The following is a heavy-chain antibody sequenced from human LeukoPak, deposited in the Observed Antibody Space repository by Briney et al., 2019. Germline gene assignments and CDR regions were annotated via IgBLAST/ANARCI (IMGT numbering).Heavy chain of an antibody. J-gene: IGHJ4*02. V-gene: IGHV3-23*01. D-gene: IGHD3-3*01. CDR1: GFTFSSYA. CDR2: ISGSGGST. CDR3: ARDGTEYYDFWSGYYYPFDY. Sequence: PGGSLRLSCAASGFTFSSYAMSWVRQAPGKGLEWVSAISGSGGSTYYADSVKGRFTISRDNSKNTLYLQMNSLRAEDTAVYYCARDGTEYYDFWSGYYYPFDYWGQGTLVTVSS.